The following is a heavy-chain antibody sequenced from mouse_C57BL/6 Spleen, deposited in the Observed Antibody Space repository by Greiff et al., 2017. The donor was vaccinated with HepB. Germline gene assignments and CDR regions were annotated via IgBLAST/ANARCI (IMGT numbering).Heavy chain of an antibody. J-gene: IGHJ2*01. Sequence: QVQLQQPGAELVRPGSSVKLSCKASGYTFTSYWMDWVKQRPGQGLEWIGNIYPSDSETHYNQKFKDKATLTVDKSSSTAYMQLSSLTSEDSAVYYCARSSNPYYFDYWGQGTTLTVSS. D-gene: IGHD2-5*01. CDR3: ARSSNPYYFDY. CDR1: GYTFTSYW. V-gene: IGHV1-61*01. CDR2: IYPSDSET.